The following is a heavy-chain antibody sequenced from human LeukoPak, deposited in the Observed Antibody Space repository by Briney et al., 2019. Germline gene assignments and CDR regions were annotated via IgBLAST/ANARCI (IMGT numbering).Heavy chain of an antibody. V-gene: IGHV4-59*08. CDR2: IFYTGST. CDR1: GGSISGHY. Sequence: SETLSLTCTVSGGSISGHYWSWIRQPPGKGLEWIGYIFYTGSTNYNPSLRSRVTISIDTSKNQFSLNLNSVSATDTAVYYCARRLLWFGEYAFDIWGQGTMVTVSS. J-gene: IGHJ3*02. D-gene: IGHD3-10*01. CDR3: ARRLLWFGEYAFDI.